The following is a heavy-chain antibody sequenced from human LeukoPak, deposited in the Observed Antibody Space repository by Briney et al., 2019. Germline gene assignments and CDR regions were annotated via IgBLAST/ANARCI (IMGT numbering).Heavy chain of an antibody. V-gene: IGHV3-21*01. D-gene: IGHD6-19*01. J-gene: IGHJ1*01. Sequence: GGSLRLSCAASGFTFSSYSMNWVRQAPGKGLEWVSSISSSSSYIYYADSVKGRFTISRDNAKNSPYLQMNSLRAEDTAVYYCARGYSSGWSKNPEYFQHWGQGTLVTVSS. CDR3: ARGYSSGWSKNPEYFQH. CDR1: GFTFSSYS. CDR2: ISSSSSYI.